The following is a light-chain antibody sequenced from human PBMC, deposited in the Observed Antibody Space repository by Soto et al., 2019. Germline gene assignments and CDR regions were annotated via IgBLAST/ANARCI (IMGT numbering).Light chain of an antibody. CDR1: SSDVGGYNY. Sequence: QSALTQPASVSGSPGQSITISCTGTSSDVGGYNYVSWYQQQPGKAPKLMIYDVNNRPSGVSNRFSGSKSGNTASLTISGLQAGDEADYYCSSYTSSSTLVVFGGGTKLTVL. V-gene: IGLV2-14*01. CDR2: DVN. CDR3: SSYTSSSTLVV. J-gene: IGLJ2*01.